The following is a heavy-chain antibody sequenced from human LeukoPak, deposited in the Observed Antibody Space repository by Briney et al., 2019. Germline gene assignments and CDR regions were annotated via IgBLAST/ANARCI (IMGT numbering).Heavy chain of an antibody. CDR1: GGSISSYY. Sequence: SETLSLTCTVSGGSISSYYWSWIRQPPGKGLEWIGYIYYSGSTNYNPSLKSRVTISVDTSKNQFSLKLSSVTAADTAMYYCARHPVEMATMTIDYWGQGTLVTVSS. J-gene: IGHJ4*02. CDR2: IYYSGST. D-gene: IGHD5-24*01. CDR3: ARHPVEMATMTIDY. V-gene: IGHV4-59*01.